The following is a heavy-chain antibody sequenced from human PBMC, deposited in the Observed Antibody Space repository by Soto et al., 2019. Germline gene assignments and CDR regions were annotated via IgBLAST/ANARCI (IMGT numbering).Heavy chain of an antibody. CDR1: GGSFSGHS. V-gene: IGHV4-34*01. CDR2: INHSGRV. J-gene: IGHJ5*01. CDR3: STRAYDTNGYYRFDP. D-gene: IGHD3-22*01. Sequence: QGQLQQWGAGLLKPSETLSLTCAVYGGSFSGHSWTWIRQSPGKGLEWIGDINHSGRVNYSPSLKSRVTISLDTSKNQFSLTLSAVTAADTAMYYCSTRAYDTNGYYRFDPWGQGTLVTVSS.